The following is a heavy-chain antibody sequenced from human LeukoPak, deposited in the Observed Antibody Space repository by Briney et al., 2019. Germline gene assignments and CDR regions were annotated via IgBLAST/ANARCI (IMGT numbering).Heavy chain of an antibody. Sequence: GASVKVSCKASGYTFNDYHIHWVRQAPGQGLEWLGWINPNSGGTSSAQRFQGWVTMTRDTSISTAYLDLSRLTSDDTAVYYCARGGAGYSGYRYFYSFDYWGQGTLVTVSS. CDR1: GYTFNDYH. CDR3: ARGGAGYSGYRYFYSFDY. J-gene: IGHJ4*02. V-gene: IGHV1-2*04. CDR2: INPNSGGT. D-gene: IGHD5-12*01.